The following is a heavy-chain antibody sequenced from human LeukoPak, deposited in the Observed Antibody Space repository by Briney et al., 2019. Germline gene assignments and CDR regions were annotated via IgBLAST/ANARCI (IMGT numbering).Heavy chain of an antibody. CDR2: ISGSGGST. D-gene: IGHD2-2*01. Sequence: PGGSLRLSCAASGITFSSYAMSWARQAPGKGLEWVSGISGSGGSTYYADSVKGRFTISRDNSKNTLYLQMNSLRAEDTAVYYCAKWGIVVVPAASVWGQGTTVTVSS. J-gene: IGHJ6*02. V-gene: IGHV3-23*01. CDR3: AKWGIVVVPAASV. CDR1: GITFSSYA.